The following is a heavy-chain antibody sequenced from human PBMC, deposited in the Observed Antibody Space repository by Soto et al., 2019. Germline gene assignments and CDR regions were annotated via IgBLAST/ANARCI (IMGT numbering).Heavy chain of an antibody. Sequence: PSETLSLTCTVSGGSISSGGYYWSWIRQHPGKGLEWIGYIYYSGSTYYNPSLTSRVTISVDTSKNQFSLKLSSVTAADTAVYYCPSSGTYSACDDYYDYWGQGPLVTISS. CDR3: PSSGTYSACDDYYDY. D-gene: IGHD5-12*01. CDR1: GGSISSGGYY. CDR2: IYYSGST. J-gene: IGHJ4*02. V-gene: IGHV4-31*03.